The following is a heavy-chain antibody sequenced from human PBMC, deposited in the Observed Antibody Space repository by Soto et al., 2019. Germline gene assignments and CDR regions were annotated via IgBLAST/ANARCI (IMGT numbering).Heavy chain of an antibody. CDR2: ISAYNGNT. Sequence: ASVKVSCKASGYTFTAYGITWVRQAPGQGLEWMGWISAYNGNTNYAQNLQGRVTMTTDTSTSTAYMELRSLRFDDTAVYYCARFPDHDILTGYYKGWFDPWGQGTLVSVSS. V-gene: IGHV1-18*01. CDR3: ARFPDHDILTGYYKGWFDP. CDR1: GYTFTAYG. D-gene: IGHD3-9*01. J-gene: IGHJ5*02.